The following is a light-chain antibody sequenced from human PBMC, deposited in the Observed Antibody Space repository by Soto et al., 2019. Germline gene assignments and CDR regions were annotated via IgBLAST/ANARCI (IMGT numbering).Light chain of an antibody. J-gene: IGKJ1*01. CDR1: QSVSSSY. V-gene: IGKV3-20*01. CDR2: GAS. Sequence: EIVMTQSPATLSVSPGERATLSCRASQSVSSSYLAWYQQKPGQAPRLLSYGASSRATGIPDRFSGSGSGTDFTLTISRLEPEDFAVYYCQQYGSWTFGQGTKVDIK. CDR3: QQYGSWT.